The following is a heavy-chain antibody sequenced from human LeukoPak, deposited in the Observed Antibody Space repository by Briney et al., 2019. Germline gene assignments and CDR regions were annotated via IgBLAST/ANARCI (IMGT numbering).Heavy chain of an antibody. CDR3: ARQLGYCSGGSCSFYFDY. J-gene: IGHJ4*02. V-gene: IGHV4-39*01. CDR1: GGSISSNGYY. CDR2: IYYSGST. Sequence: SETLSLTYTVSGGSISSNGYYWGWIRQPPGKGLQWIATIYYSGSTYYNPSLKSRVTISVDTSMNQFSLKLSSVTAADTAVYYCARQLGYCSGGSCSFYFDYWGQGTLVTVSS. D-gene: IGHD2-15*01.